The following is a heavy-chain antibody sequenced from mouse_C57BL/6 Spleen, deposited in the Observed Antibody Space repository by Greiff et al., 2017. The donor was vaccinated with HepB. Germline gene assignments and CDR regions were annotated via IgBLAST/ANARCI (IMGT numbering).Heavy chain of an antibody. CDR2: IDPENCNN. Sequence: VQLKQSGAELVRPGASVKLSCTASGFNIKDYYMHWVKQRPEQGLEWIGWIDPENCNNEYDSKFQGKATITVDISSNTAYLQLSRLTSEVIAVDYWTKNSYYCGSSGDGYRGQGSMVTVST. V-gene: IGHV14-4*01. CDR1: GFNIKDYY. D-gene: IGHD1-1*01. J-gene: IGHJ3*01. CDR3: TKNSYYCGSSGDGY.